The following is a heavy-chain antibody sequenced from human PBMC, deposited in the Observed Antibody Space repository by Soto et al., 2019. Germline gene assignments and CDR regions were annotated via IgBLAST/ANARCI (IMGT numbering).Heavy chain of an antibody. J-gene: IGHJ1*01. CDR2: ISGSGGST. D-gene: IGHD3-10*01. CDR1: GFTFSSYA. V-gene: IGHV3-23*01. Sequence: GGSLRLSCAASGFTFSSYAMSWVRQAPGKGLEWVSAISGSGGSTYYAGSVKGRFTISRNNSKNTLYLQMNSLRAEDTAVYYCANNIRAGAPPSGIEYFKHWGQGTLVTVSS. CDR3: ANNIRAGAPPSGIEYFKH.